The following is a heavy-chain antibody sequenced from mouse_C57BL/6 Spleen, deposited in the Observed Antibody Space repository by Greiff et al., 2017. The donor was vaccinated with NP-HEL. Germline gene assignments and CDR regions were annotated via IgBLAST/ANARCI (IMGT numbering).Heavy chain of an antibody. V-gene: IGHV1-55*01. CDR2: IYPGSGST. CDR3: AREGVYYGPYYFDY. J-gene: IGHJ2*01. Sequence: QVQLQQPGAELVKPGASVKMSCKATGYTFTSYWITWVKQRPGQGLEWIGDIYPGSGSTNYNEKFKSKATLTVDTSSSTAYMQRSSLTSEDSAVYYCAREGVYYGPYYFDYWGQGTTLTVSS. CDR1: GYTFTSYW. D-gene: IGHD1-1*01.